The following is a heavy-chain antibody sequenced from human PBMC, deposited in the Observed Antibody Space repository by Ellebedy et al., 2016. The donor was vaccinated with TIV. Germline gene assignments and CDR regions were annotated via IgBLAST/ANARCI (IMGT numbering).Heavy chain of an antibody. CDR2: ISYDGSNK. Sequence: PGGSLRLSCAASGFPFDSYVMNWVRQAPGKGLEWVALISYDGSNKYFAYSVQCRFTISRDNYQNTLYLLMNSLRGDDTAIYYCARALNHVDTVSKAPLDCWGQGTLVTVSS. CDR3: ARALNHVDTVSKAPLDC. V-gene: IGHV3-30*04. J-gene: IGHJ4*02. CDR1: GFPFDSYV. D-gene: IGHD5/OR15-5a*01.